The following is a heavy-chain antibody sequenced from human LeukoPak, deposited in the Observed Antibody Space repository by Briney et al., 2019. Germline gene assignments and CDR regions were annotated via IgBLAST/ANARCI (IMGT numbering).Heavy chain of an antibody. Sequence: KASETLSLTCTVSGGSISSYYWSWIRQPAGKGLEWIGRIYTSGSTNYNPSLKSRVTMSVDTSKNQFSLKLSSVTAADTAVYYCAGGVVVAATDGRWYFDYWGQGTLVTVSS. CDR1: GGSISSYY. CDR2: IYTSGST. V-gene: IGHV4-4*07. CDR3: AGGVVVAATDGRWYFDY. D-gene: IGHD2-15*01. J-gene: IGHJ4*02.